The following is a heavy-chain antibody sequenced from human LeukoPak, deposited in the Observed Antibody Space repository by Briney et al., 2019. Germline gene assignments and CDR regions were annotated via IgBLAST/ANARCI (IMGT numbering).Heavy chain of an antibody. V-gene: IGHV3-30-3*01. D-gene: IGHD3-22*01. Sequence: QPGGSLRLSCAASGFTFSSYAMHWVRQAPGKGLEWVAVISYDGSNKYYADSVKGRFTISRDNSKNTLYLQMNSLRAEDTAVYYCARDLYRDPWLLVYYFDYWGQGTLVTVSS. CDR3: ARDLYRDPWLLVYYFDY. J-gene: IGHJ4*02. CDR1: GFTFSSYA. CDR2: ISYDGSNK.